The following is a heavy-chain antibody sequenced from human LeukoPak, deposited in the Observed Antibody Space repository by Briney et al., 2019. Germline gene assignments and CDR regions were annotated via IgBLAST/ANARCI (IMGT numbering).Heavy chain of an antibody. V-gene: IGHV3-48*03. CDR1: GFTFSSYE. J-gene: IGHJ3*02. Sequence: GGSLRLSCAASGFTFSSYEMNWVRQAPGKGLEWVSYISSSGSTIYYADSVKGRFTFARDNAKNSLYLQMNSLRAEDTAVYYCARDRSGYYQADAFDIWGQGTMVTVSS. D-gene: IGHD3-22*01. CDR3: ARDRSGYYQADAFDI. CDR2: ISSSGSTI.